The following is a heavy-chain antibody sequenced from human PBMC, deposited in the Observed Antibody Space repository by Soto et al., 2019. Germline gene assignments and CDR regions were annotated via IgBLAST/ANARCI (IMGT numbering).Heavy chain of an antibody. D-gene: IGHD3-22*01. CDR2: MYYSGST. Sequence: SETLSLTCTVSGGSISSGGYHWSWIRQHPGKGLEWIGYMYYSGSTSYNPSLKSRVAFSMDTSKNQFSLKLSSVTAADTAVYYCAREGVYHSSTGYRPNGYWGQGTLVTVSS. CDR1: GGSISSGGYH. V-gene: IGHV4-31*03. J-gene: IGHJ4*02. CDR3: AREGVYHSSTGYRPNGY.